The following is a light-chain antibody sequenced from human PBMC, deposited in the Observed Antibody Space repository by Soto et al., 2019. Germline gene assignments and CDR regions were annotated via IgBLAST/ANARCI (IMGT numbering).Light chain of an antibody. Sequence: EIVMTQSPATLSVSPGERATLSCRASQSVSYNLAWYQKKPGQAPRLLIYGASTRATGIPARFSGSGSGTEFPLTISSLQSEDFAVYYCQQYNTWWTFGPGTRVEIK. CDR2: GAS. CDR3: QQYNTWWT. CDR1: QSVSYN. J-gene: IGKJ1*01. V-gene: IGKV3-15*01.